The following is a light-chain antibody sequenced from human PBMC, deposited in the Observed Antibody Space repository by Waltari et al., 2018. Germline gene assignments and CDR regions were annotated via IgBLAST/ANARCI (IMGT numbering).Light chain of an antibody. CDR2: GKN. V-gene: IGLV3-19*01. CDR1: SLRSYY. Sequence: SSELTQDPAVSVALGQTVRITCQGDSLRSYYASWYQQKPGQAPVLVIYGKNNRPSGIPDRFSGSSSGNTASLTITGAQAEDEADYYCNSRDSSVNHPYVVFGGGTKLTVL. J-gene: IGLJ2*01. CDR3: NSRDSSVNHPYVV.